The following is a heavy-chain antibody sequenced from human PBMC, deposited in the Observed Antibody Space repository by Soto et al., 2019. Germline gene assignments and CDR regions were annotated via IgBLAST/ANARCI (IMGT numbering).Heavy chain of an antibody. CDR1: GFSLSNARMG. Sequence: QVTLKESGPVLVKPTETLTLTCTVSGFSLSNARMGVSWIRQPPGKALEWLAHIFSNDEKSYSTSLKSRLTISKDASKSQVVLTMTNMDPVDTATYYCARISYGFWSGYYSGPDYWGQGTLVTVSS. CDR2: IFSNDEK. D-gene: IGHD3-3*01. V-gene: IGHV2-26*01. J-gene: IGHJ4*02. CDR3: ARISYGFWSGYYSGPDY.